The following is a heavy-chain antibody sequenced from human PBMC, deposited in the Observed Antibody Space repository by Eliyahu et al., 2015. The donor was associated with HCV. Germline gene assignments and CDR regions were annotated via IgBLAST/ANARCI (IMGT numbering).Heavy chain of an antibody. CDR2: ISSSSSYI. Sequence: EVQLVESGGGLVKPGGSLRLSCAASGFTFSSYSMNWVRQAPGKGLEWVSSISSSSSYIYYADSVKGRFTISRDNAKNSLYLQMNSLRAEDTAVYYCAPALDYSNYHGMDVWGQGTTVTVSS. CDR3: APALDYSNYHGMDV. CDR1: GFTFSSYS. D-gene: IGHD4-11*01. V-gene: IGHV3-21*01. J-gene: IGHJ6*02.